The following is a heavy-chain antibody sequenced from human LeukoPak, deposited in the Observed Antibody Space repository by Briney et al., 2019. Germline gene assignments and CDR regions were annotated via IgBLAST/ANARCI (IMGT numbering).Heavy chain of an antibody. CDR3: ARESRITMVRGAGNWFDP. Sequence: GGSLRLSCAASGFTFSSYWMSWVRQAPGKGLEWVANIKQDGSEKYYVDSVKGRFTISRDDAKNSLYLQMNSLRAEDTAVYYCARESRITMVRGAGNWFDPWGQGTLVTVSS. J-gene: IGHJ5*02. CDR1: GFTFSSYW. CDR2: IKQDGSEK. D-gene: IGHD3-10*01. V-gene: IGHV3-7*01.